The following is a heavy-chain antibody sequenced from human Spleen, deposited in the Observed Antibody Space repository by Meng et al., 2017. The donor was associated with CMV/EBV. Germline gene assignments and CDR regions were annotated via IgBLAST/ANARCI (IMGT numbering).Heavy chain of an antibody. J-gene: IGHJ4*02. CDR3: ARDGSYKLDY. V-gene: IGHV3-74*03. CDR1: GFPFSGSW. D-gene: IGHD1-26*01. CDR2: LTGDGRTT. Sequence: LSCAASGFPFSGSWMHWVRQVPGKGLMSVPRLTGDGRTTYADFVKGRFTISRDDATSTLYLQMNSLGVEDTAVYYCARDGSYKLDYWGQGTLVTVSS.